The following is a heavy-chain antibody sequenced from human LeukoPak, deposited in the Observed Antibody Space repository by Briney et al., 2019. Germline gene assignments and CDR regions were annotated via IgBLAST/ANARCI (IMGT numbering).Heavy chain of an antibody. CDR2: ISGSGGNT. D-gene: IGHD3-22*01. V-gene: IGHV3-23*01. Sequence: GVSLRLSYAASGFAFSSYGMSWVRQAPGKGLEWVSAISGSGGNTFYADSVKGRFTISRDNSKSTLYMQVNSLRAEDTAVYYCAKDYYDISGSRYDFWGQGTLVTVSS. CDR3: AKDYYDISGSRYDF. CDR1: GFAFSSYG. J-gene: IGHJ4*02.